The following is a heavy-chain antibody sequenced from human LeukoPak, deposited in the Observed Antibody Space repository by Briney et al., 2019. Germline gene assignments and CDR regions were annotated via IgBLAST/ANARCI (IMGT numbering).Heavy chain of an antibody. CDR1: GFTFSSYA. Sequence: GGSLRLSCAASGFTFSSYAMSWVRQAPGKGLEWVSAISGSGGSTYYADSVRGRFTISRDNSKNTLYLQMNSLRAEDTAVYYCAKDHYDSLYYFDYWGQGTLVTVSS. D-gene: IGHD3-22*01. J-gene: IGHJ4*02. CDR3: AKDHYDSLYYFDY. V-gene: IGHV3-23*01. CDR2: ISGSGGST.